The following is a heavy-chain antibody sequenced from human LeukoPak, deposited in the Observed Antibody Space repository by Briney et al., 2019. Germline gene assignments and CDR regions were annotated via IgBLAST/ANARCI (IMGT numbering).Heavy chain of an antibody. V-gene: IGHV4-59*08. CDR2: IYSSGST. J-gene: IGHJ4*02. D-gene: IGHD3-22*01. CDR1: GGPISNYY. CDR3: ARQREYYESSGYYSFDY. Sequence: SETLSLTCTVPGGPISNYYWSWIRQPPGRGLERIGYIYSSGSTNYNPSLKSRVTISVDTSKNQFSLKLSSVTAADTAVYYCARQREYYESSGYYSFDYWSQGTLVTVSS.